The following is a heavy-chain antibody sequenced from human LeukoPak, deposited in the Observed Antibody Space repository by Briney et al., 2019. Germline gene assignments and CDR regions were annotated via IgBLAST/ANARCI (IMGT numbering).Heavy chain of an antibody. Sequence: GALRLSCTASGFTFGDYAMSWVRQAPGKGLEWAGFIRSKAYGGTTEYAASVKGRFTISRDDSKSIAYLQMNSLKTEDTAVYYCTRASTYYDFWSGYYTELYYHYGMDVWGQGTTVTVSS. CDR3: TRASTYYDFWSGYYTELYYHYGMDV. V-gene: IGHV3-49*04. D-gene: IGHD3-3*01. CDR2: IRSKAYGGTT. J-gene: IGHJ6*02. CDR1: GFTFGDYA.